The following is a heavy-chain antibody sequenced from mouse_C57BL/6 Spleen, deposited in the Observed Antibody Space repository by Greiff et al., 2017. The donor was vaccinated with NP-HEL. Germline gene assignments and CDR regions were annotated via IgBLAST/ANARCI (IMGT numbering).Heavy chain of an antibody. CDR3: ARKGSGVFDY. Sequence: DVKLQESGPGLVKPSQSLSLTCSVTGYSITSGYYWNWIRQFPGNKLEWMGYISYDGSNNYNPSLKNRISITRDTSKNQFFLKLNSVTTEDTATYYCARKGSGVFDYWGQGTTLTVSS. V-gene: IGHV3-6*01. CDR2: ISYDGSN. CDR1: GYSITSGYY. D-gene: IGHD1-1*02. J-gene: IGHJ2*01.